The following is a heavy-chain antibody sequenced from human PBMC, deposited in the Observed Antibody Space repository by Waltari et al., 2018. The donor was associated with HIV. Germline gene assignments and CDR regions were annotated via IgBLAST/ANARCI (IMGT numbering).Heavy chain of an antibody. D-gene: IGHD1-26*01. Sequence: EVQLLESGGGLFQSGGSLRRPCAAFGFTFTNSCMSWVRQTPGKGLEWVAYIKDDGSEKYYMGSVKGRFTISRDNAKNSMFLQMNSLRAEDTAVYYCARIGTFPHNYAIDFWGQGTTVTVSS. CDR1: GFTFTNSC. CDR2: IKDDGSEK. CDR3: ARIGTFPHNYAIDF. V-gene: IGHV3-7*01. J-gene: IGHJ6*02.